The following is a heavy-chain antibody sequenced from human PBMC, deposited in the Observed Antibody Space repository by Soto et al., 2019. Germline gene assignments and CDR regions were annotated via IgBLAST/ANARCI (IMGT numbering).Heavy chain of an antibody. Sequence: SETLSLTCSVSDSSMSPYYWTWFRQAPGKGLEWIGHLLYRGTATYNPALKGRVTISLDTSKKQVSLKLSSVIAADTAVYYCAREKDLILGGYAFGYWGPGTLVTVSS. V-gene: IGHV4-59*01. D-gene: IGHD1-26*01. CDR1: DSSMSPYY. CDR2: LLYRGTA. CDR3: AREKDLILGGYAFGY. J-gene: IGHJ4*02.